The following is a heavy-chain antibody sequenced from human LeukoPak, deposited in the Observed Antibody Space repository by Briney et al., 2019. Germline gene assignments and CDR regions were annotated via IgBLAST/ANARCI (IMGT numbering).Heavy chain of an antibody. J-gene: IGHJ4*02. Sequence: GGSLRLSCAASGFTFDDFAMHWVRQAPGKGLEWVALISADGGDAHYADSMKGRFTISRDNSKNSLYLRMNNLRTEDTALYYCAKDRYSGYDMDYWGQGTLVTVSS. D-gene: IGHD5-12*01. V-gene: IGHV3-43*02. CDR2: ISADGGDA. CDR3: AKDRYSGYDMDY. CDR1: GFTFDDFA.